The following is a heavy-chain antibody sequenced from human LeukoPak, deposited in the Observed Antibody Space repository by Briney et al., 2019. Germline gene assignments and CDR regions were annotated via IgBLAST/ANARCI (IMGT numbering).Heavy chain of an antibody. V-gene: IGHV4-59*01. CDR1: AGSISSYY. CDR2: IYYSGST. Sequence: TSETLSLTCTVSAGSISSYYWSWIPQPPGKGLEWIGYIYYSGSTNYNPSLKSRVTISVDTSKNQFSLKLSSVTAADTAVYYCARYCTSGVCYVLSGGWFDPWGQGTLVTVSS. J-gene: IGHJ5*02. D-gene: IGHD2-8*01. CDR3: ARYCTSGVCYVLSGGWFDP.